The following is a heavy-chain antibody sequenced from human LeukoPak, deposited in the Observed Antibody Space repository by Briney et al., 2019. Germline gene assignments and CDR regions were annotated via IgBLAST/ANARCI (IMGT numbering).Heavy chain of an antibody. Sequence: SETLSLTCTVSGGSISSTSYYWAWIRQPPGKGLEWIGRIYTSGSTNYNPSLKSRVTISVDTSKNQFSLKLSSVTAADTAVYYCARDSGSYIYNWFDPWGQGTLVTVSS. D-gene: IGHD1-26*01. CDR1: GGSISSTSYY. CDR2: IYTSGST. J-gene: IGHJ5*02. V-gene: IGHV4-61*02. CDR3: ARDSGSYIYNWFDP.